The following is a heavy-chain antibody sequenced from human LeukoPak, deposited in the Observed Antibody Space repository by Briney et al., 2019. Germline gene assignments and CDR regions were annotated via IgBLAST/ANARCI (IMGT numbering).Heavy chain of an antibody. CDR3: ARDAGYSWDY. Sequence: EWMGWISAYNGNTNYAQKLQGRVTMTTDTSTSTAYMELRSLRSDDTAVYYCARDAGYSWDYWGQGTLVTVSS. V-gene: IGHV1-18*01. CDR2: ISAYNGNT. J-gene: IGHJ4*02. D-gene: IGHD5-18*01.